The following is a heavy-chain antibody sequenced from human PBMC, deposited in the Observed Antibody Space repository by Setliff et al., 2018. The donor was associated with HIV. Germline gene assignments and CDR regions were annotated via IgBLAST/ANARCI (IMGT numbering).Heavy chain of an antibody. J-gene: IGHJ2*01. Sequence: KVSCKASGYTFTGHYLYWMRQAPGQGLEWMGRINPDSGDTNYAQTSQGRVTLTRDTSITTAFMELSRLSSDDTALYYCARGHYDILTGYFFDLWGRGTLVTVS. D-gene: IGHD3-9*01. CDR1: GYTFTGHY. V-gene: IGHV1-2*06. CDR2: INPDSGDT. CDR3: ARGHYDILTGYFFDL.